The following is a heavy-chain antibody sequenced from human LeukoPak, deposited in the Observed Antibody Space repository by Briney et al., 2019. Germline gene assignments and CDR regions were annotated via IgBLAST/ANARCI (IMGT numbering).Heavy chain of an antibody. J-gene: IGHJ4*02. CDR1: GGSISSGGYY. Sequence: SETLSLTCTVSGGSISSGGYYWSWIRQHPGKGLEWIGYIYYSGSTYYNPSLKSRVTISVDTSKNQFSLKLSSVTAADTAVYYCARDCHPLTNLDSSGYCGGLSDWGQGTLVTVSS. CDR3: ARDCHPLTNLDSSGYCGGLSD. D-gene: IGHD3-22*01. CDR2: IYYSGST. V-gene: IGHV4-31*03.